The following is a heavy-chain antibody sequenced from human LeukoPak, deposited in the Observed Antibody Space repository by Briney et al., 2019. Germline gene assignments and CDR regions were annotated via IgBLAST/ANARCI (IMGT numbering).Heavy chain of an antibody. Sequence: QPGGSLRLSCAASGFTFSSYAMHWVRQAPGKGLEWVAVISYDGSNKYYADSVKGRFTISRDNAKNSLYLQMNSLRAEDTAVYYCAIIPRAAAGPSARSPFHSWGQGTLVTVSS. CDR3: AIIPRAAAGPSARSPFHS. J-gene: IGHJ4*02. CDR1: GFTFSSYA. D-gene: IGHD6-13*01. CDR2: ISYDGSNK. V-gene: IGHV3-30*04.